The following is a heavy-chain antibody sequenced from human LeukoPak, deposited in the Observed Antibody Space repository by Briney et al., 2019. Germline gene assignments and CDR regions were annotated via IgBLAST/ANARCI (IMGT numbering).Heavy chain of an antibody. CDR1: GFTFSSYS. D-gene: IGHD3-10*01. CDR2: ISSSSSTI. CDR3: ASEGSGTGGR. V-gene: IGHV3-48*04. J-gene: IGHJ4*02. Sequence: PVGCLRLSCAASGFTFSSYSMNSVRQALGKGLGWVSYISSSSSTIYYAVSVKGRFTISRDNDKKSLYLQMNSLRAEDTAVYYCASEGSGTGGRWGQGTLVTVSS.